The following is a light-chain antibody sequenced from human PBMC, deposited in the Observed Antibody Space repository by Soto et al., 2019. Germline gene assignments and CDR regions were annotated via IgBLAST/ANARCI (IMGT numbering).Light chain of an antibody. CDR1: QSISSY. CDR2: AAS. V-gene: IGKV1-39*01. CDR3: QQSYSNPFT. Sequence: DIQMTQSPSSLSASIGDRVTITCRASQSISSYLNWYQQKPGKAPKLLIYAASSLQSGVPSGFSGRGSGTDVTLTISSLQPEDFATYYCQQSYSNPFTCGPGTKVDF. J-gene: IGKJ3*01.